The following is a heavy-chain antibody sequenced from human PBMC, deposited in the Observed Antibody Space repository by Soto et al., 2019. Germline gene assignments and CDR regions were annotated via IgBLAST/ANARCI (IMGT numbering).Heavy chain of an antibody. CDR2: TYYRSKWYN. Sequence: SQTLSLTCAISGESVSSNSAAWNWIRQSPSRGLEWLGRTYYRSKWYNDYAVSVKSRITINPDTSKNQFSLQLNSVTPEDTAVDNCAREPRGVGATPKFWFDPWGQGTLVTVSS. V-gene: IGHV6-1*01. CDR3: AREPRGVGATPKFWFDP. D-gene: IGHD1-26*01. CDR1: GESVSSNSAA. J-gene: IGHJ5*02.